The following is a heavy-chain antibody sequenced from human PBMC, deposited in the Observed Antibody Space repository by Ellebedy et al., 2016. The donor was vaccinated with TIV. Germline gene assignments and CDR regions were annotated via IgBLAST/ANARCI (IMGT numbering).Heavy chain of an antibody. CDR2: INLGIGDT. V-gene: IGHV1-3*01. CDR1: GYIFTTYA. CDR3: ARGPFMITFGGVIMDV. Sequence: AASVKVSCKTSGYIFTTYAMHWVRQAPGQSLEWMGWINLGIGDTKYSQNFQGRLTITSDASASTVYMELRSLRSEDTAVYYCARGPFMITFGGVIMDVWGQGTTVTVSS. J-gene: IGHJ6*02. D-gene: IGHD3-16*02.